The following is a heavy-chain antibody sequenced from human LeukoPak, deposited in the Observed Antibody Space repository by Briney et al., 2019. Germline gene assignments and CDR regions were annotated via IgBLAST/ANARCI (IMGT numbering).Heavy chain of an antibody. J-gene: IGHJ4*02. CDR1: GFTFSSYA. CDR2: ISGSGGST. Sequence: GGSLRLSCAASGFTFSSYAMSWVRQAPGRGLEWVSAISGSGGSTYYADSVKGRFTISRDNSKNTLYLQMNSLRAEDTAVYYCAKDLLGIAARRPGDYWGQGTLVTVSS. CDR3: AKDLLGIAARRPGDY. D-gene: IGHD6-6*01. V-gene: IGHV3-23*01.